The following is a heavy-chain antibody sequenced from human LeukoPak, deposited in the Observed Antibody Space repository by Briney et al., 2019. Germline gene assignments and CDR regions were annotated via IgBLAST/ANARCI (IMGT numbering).Heavy chain of an antibody. CDR3: AKNGHGSGSYYPRTKYYFDY. D-gene: IGHD3-10*01. Sequence: AGGSLRLSCAASGFTFSSYEMNWVRQAPGKGLEWVATISTSGGSTYYADFVKGRFTISRDNSKNTLYLQMNSLRAEDTAVYYCAKNGHGSGSYYPRTKYYFDYWGQGTLVTVSS. V-gene: IGHV3-23*01. J-gene: IGHJ4*02. CDR2: ISTSGGST. CDR1: GFTFSSYE.